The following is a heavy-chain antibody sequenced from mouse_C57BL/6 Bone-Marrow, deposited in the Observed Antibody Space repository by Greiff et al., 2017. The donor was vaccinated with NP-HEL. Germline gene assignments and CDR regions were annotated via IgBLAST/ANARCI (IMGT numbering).Heavy chain of an antibody. CDR1: GYTFTSYT. Sequence: DQLQQSGAELARPGASVKMSCKASGYTFTSYTMHWVKQRPGQGLEWIGYINPSSGYTKYNQKFKDKATLTADKSSSTAYMQLSSLTSEDSSVYYCATRCNPYWYFDVWGTGTTVTVSS. CDR2: INPSSGYT. V-gene: IGHV1-4*01. CDR3: ATRCNPYWYFDV. D-gene: IGHD2-1*01. J-gene: IGHJ1*03.